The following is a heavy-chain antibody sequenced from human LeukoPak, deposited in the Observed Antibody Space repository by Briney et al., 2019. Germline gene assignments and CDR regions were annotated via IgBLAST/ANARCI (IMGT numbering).Heavy chain of an antibody. V-gene: IGHV3-23*01. J-gene: IGHJ4*02. CDR3: AKDSTMIVVVITFDY. D-gene: IGHD3-22*01. Sequence: PGGSLRLSCAASGFTFSSYAMSWVRQAPGKGLEWVSAISGSGGSTYYADSVKGRFTISRDNSKNTLYLQMNSLRAEDTAVYYCAKDSTMIVVVITFDYWGQGTLVTVSS. CDR2: ISGSGGST. CDR1: GFTFSSYA.